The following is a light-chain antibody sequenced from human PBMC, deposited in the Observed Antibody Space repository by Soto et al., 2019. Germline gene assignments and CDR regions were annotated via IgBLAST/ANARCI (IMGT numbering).Light chain of an antibody. J-gene: IGLJ3*02. V-gene: IGLV2-14*01. CDR2: EVA. CDR1: GSDIGTYNF. Sequence: QSVLAQPASVSGSPEQSITISCSGSGSDIGTYNFVSWYQHHPGRAPKLIISEVANRPSGVSDRFSGSKSGSLASLTISGLQADDEAVYYCSSYTNTGTLVVFGVGTKLTVL. CDR3: SSYTNTGTLVV.